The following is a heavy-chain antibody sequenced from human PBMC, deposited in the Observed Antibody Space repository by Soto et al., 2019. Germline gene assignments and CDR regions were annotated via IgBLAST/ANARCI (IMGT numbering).Heavy chain of an antibody. CDR3: ARDRQFGELSPNWFDP. CDR1: GFTFSSYE. CDR2: ISSSGSTI. Sequence: EVQLVESGGGLVQPGGSLRLSCAASGFTFSSYEMNWVRQAPGKGLEWVSYISSSGSTIYYADSVNGRFTISRDNAKNSLYLQMNSLRAEDTAVYYCARDRQFGELSPNWFDPWGQGTLVTVSS. V-gene: IGHV3-48*03. J-gene: IGHJ5*02. D-gene: IGHD3-10*01.